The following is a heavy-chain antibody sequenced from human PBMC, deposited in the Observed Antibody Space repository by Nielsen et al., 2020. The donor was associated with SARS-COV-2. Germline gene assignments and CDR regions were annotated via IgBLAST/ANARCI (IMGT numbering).Heavy chain of an antibody. V-gene: IGHV3-7*01. CDR3: ARDQNWNYEEGAFDI. Sequence: GESLKISCAASGFTFSSYWMSWVRQAPGKGLEWVANIKQDGSQKYYVDSVKGRFTISRDNAKNSLYLQMNSLRAEDTAVYYCARDQNWNYEEGAFDIWGQGTMVTVSS. J-gene: IGHJ3*02. D-gene: IGHD1-7*01. CDR2: IKQDGSQK. CDR1: GFTFSSYW.